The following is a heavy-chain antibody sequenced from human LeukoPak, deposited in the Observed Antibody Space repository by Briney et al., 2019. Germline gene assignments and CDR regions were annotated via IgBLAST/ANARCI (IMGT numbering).Heavy chain of an antibody. CDR3: AGPRGYCSAGVCYFHP. D-gene: IGHD2-8*02. CDR1: GASISTSSYY. CDR2: VYYTGST. Sequence: SETLSLTCTVSGASISTSSYYWAWIRQPPGKGLEWIGSVYYTGSTYYNPSLKSRVTISVDTSKNQFSLKLSSVAAADTAVYYCAGPRGYCSAGVCYFHPWGQGTLVTVSS. V-gene: IGHV4-39*01. J-gene: IGHJ5*02.